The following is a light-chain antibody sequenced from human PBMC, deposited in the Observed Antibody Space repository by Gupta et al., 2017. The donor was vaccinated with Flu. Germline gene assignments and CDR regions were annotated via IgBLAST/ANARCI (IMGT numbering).Light chain of an antibody. J-gene: IGKJ1*01. CDR1: QSITGW. V-gene: IGKV1-5*03. Sequence: PSPLAASVGDRVTITCRASQSITGWLTWYQQKPGKAPKLLIYKASSLESGGPSRFSGSGSGTEFTLTISSLQPDDFATYYCQQYDSNTGTFGQGTKLEIK. CDR2: KAS. CDR3: QQYDSNTGT.